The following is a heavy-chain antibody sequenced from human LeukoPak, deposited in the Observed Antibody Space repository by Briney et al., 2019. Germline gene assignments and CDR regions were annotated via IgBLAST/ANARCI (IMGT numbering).Heavy chain of an antibody. CDR3: ARGAPGYTRPFDY. D-gene: IGHD2-2*02. Sequence: SETLSLTCTVSGGSISSYYWSWIRQPPGKGLEWIGYIYYSGSTNYNPSLKSRVTISVDTSRNQFSLNLSSVTAADTAVHYCARGAPGYTRPFDYWGQGTLVTVSS. CDR2: IYYSGST. CDR1: GGSISSYY. J-gene: IGHJ4*02. V-gene: IGHV4-59*01.